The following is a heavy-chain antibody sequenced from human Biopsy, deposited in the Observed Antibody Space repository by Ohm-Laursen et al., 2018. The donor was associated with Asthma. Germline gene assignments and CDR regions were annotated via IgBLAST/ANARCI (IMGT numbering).Heavy chain of an antibody. CDR3: ARDSGGDWSCSDRRCDYYYTYAMDV. J-gene: IGHJ6*02. Sequence: SLRLSCTASGFTFNYYSINWVRQAPGKGLEWVASISSGTTYIYYAGSVKGRFTISRDNGKNSLFLQMSSLRAEDTAVYYCARDSGGDWSCSDRRCDYYYTYAMDVWGQGTTVTVSS. V-gene: IGHV3-21*01. CDR2: ISSGTTYI. D-gene: IGHD2-15*01. CDR1: GFTFNYYS.